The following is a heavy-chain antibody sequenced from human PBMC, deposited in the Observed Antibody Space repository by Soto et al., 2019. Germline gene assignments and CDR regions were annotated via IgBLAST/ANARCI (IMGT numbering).Heavy chain of an antibody. D-gene: IGHD3-22*01. V-gene: IGHV4-59*12. J-gene: IGHJ4*02. CDR2: IYDSGST. CDR3: ARSRWSSRYSLDY. CDR1: GGSISSSY. Sequence: PSETLSLTCTVSGGSISSSYWSWIRQPPGKGLEWIGYIYDSGSTYYNSSLKSRVTMSVDTSKNQFSLKLSSVTAADTAVYYCARSRWSSRYSLDYWGRGTLVTVSS.